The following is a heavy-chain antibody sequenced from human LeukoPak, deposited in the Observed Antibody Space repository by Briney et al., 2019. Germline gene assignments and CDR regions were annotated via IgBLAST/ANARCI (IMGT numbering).Heavy chain of an antibody. CDR3: ATLRGWESVDM. CDR1: GGSLTGGSYS. V-gene: IGHV4-61*09. D-gene: IGHD1-26*01. Sequence: SQTLSLTCSVSGGSLTGGSYSWSWIRQPAGKGLEWIGQIHTNGGTDYSPSLRSRLTMSMDTSKNQFSMRLKSVTAEDTAMYYCATLRGWESVDMWGPGTLVLVSS. CDR2: IHTNGGT. J-gene: IGHJ3*01.